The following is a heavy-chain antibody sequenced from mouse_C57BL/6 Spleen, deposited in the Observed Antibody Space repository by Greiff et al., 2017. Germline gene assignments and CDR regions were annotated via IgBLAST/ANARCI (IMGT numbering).Heavy chain of an antibody. J-gene: IGHJ1*03. D-gene: IGHD4-1*02. V-gene: IGHV5-6*01. CDR1: GFTFSSYG. CDR3: ANENPTGPYWYFDV. Sequence: EVLLVESGGDLVKPGGSLKLSCAASGFTFSSYGMSWVRQTPDKRLEWVATISGGGSYTHYPDSVKGRFTISKDNAENTLYLQMSSLKSEDTAMYYCANENPTGPYWYFDVWGTGTTVTVAS. CDR2: ISGGGSYT.